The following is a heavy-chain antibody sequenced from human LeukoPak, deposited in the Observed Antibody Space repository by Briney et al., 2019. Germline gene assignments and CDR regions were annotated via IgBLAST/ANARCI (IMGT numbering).Heavy chain of an antibody. CDR2: INLSGST. Sequence: SETLSLTCAVYGGSFSFYYWSWIRQPPETGLEWIGEINLSGSTNYNPSLKSRVTISIDTSKNQFSLKLSSVTAADTAVYYCARGGFYCGDDCYYWGQGTLVTVSS. J-gene: IGHJ4*02. D-gene: IGHD2-21*02. CDR1: GGSFSFYY. V-gene: IGHV4-34*01. CDR3: ARGGFYCGDDCYY.